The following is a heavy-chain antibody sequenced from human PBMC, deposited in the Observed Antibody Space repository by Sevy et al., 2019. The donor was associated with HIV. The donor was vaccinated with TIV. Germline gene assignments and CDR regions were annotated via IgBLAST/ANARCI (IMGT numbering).Heavy chain of an antibody. CDR2: IIPIFGTA. D-gene: IGHD2-2*02. Sequence: ASVKVSCKASGGTFSRYAISWVRQVPGQGLEWMGGIIPIFGTANYAQKFQGRVTITADESTSTAYMELSSLRSEDTAVYYCAREKPPRYCSSTSCYTGGNRFDPWGQGTLVTVSS. CDR3: AREKPPRYCSSTSCYTGGNRFDP. CDR1: GGTFSRYA. V-gene: IGHV1-69*13. J-gene: IGHJ5*02.